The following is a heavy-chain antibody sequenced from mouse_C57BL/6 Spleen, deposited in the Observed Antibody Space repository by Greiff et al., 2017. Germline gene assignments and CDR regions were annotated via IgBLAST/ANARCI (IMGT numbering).Heavy chain of an antibody. Sequence: EVQLLQSGPGLVKPGASVKLSCAASGYTFSSYAMSWVRQTPGKRLEWVGTISAGGSDTYYPDNVKGRVTISRDNAKNTLYLQMSHLKSEDTAMYYCARGNCDWDFEGWGTGTTVTVSS. CDR1: GYTFSSYA. J-gene: IGHJ1*03. V-gene: IGHV5-4*01. CDR2: ISAGGSDT. CDR3: ARGNCDWDFEG.